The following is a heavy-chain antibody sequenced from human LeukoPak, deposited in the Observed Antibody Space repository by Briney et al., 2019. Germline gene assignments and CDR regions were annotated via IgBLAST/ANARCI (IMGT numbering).Heavy chain of an antibody. J-gene: IGHJ4*02. CDR1: KDTFTTYD. V-gene: IGHV1-8*01. CDR3: ARSTMGARRRYDY. D-gene: IGHD1-26*01. Sequence: ASVKVSCKASKDTFTTYDVNWVRRATGLGLEWMGWMNPNSGNTGYAQKFQGRVTMTMNSSISTAYMELTSLTSEDTAVYYCARSTMGARRRYDYWGQGTLVTVSS. CDR2: MNPNSGNT.